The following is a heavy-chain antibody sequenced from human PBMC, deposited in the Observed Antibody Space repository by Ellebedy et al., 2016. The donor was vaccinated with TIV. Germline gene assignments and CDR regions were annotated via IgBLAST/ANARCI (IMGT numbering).Heavy chain of an antibody. Sequence: ASVKVSXXASGYTFTSYGISWVRQAPGQGLEWMGWISAYNGNTNYAQKLQGRVTMTTDTSTSTAYMELRSLRSDDTAVYYCAREPGGGWYRSHFDYWGQGTLVTVSS. CDR2: ISAYNGNT. CDR1: GYTFTSYG. J-gene: IGHJ4*02. D-gene: IGHD6-19*01. CDR3: AREPGGGWYRSHFDY. V-gene: IGHV1-18*01.